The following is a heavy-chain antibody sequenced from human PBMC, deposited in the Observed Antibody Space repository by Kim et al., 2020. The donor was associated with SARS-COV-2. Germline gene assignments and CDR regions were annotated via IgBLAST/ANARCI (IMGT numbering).Heavy chain of an antibody. Sequence: GGSLRLSCAASGFIFSNYWMTWARQAPGKGLEWVANIKHDGSEKYYVDSVKGRFTISRDNAKTSLYLQMNSLRAEDTAVYYCASTATGSYWGQGTLVTVSS. CDR3: ASTATGSY. D-gene: IGHD4-17*01. CDR1: GFIFSNYW. CDR2: IKHDGSEK. J-gene: IGHJ4*02. V-gene: IGHV3-7*03.